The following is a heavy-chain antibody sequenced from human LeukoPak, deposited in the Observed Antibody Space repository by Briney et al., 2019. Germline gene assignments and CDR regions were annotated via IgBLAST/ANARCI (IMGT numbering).Heavy chain of an antibody. D-gene: IGHD3-10*01. CDR1: GFTFSDYT. CDR3: AKELWGSGSCGVAYYMDV. Sequence: PGGSLRLSCAASGFTFSDYTMTWIRQAPGKGLEWVAVIWYDGSNKYYADSVKGRFTISRDNSKNTLYLQMNSLRAEDTAVYYCAKELWGSGSCGVAYYMDVWGKGTTVTVSS. J-gene: IGHJ6*03. V-gene: IGHV3-33*06. CDR2: IWYDGSNK.